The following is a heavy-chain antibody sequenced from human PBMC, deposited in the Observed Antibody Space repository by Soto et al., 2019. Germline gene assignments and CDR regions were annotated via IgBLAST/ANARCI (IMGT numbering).Heavy chain of an antibody. J-gene: IGHJ4*02. Sequence: QITLKESGPTLVKPTQTLTLTCTFSGFSLSTSGVGVGWIRQPPGKALEWLAFIYWDDDKRYSPSLKSRLTNTKDTPFNQAALTMTNMDPVDTATYYCAHFWSGTTIPTHFDYCGQGTLVTVSS. CDR1: GFSLSTSGVG. D-gene: IGHD1-7*01. V-gene: IGHV2-5*02. CDR2: IYWDDDK. CDR3: AHFWSGTTIPTHFDY.